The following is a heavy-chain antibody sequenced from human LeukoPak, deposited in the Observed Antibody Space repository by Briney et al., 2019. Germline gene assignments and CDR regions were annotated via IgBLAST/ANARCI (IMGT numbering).Heavy chain of an antibody. CDR1: GYTFTGYY. D-gene: IGHD2-2*01. CDR2: INPNSGGT. V-gene: IGHV1-2*02. J-gene: IGHJ4*02. Sequence: ASVKVSCKASGYTFTGYYMHWVRQAPGQGLEWMGWINPNSGGTNYAQEFQGRVTMTRDTSISTACMELSRLRSDDTAVYYCARGGVVPAAPSDYWAREPLVTAPS. CDR3: ARGGVVPAAPSDY.